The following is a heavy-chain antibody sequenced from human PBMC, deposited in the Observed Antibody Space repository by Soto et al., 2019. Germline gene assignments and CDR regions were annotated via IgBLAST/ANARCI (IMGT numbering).Heavy chain of an antibody. CDR3: ARGKRGSSWYRGEEKYYYYGMDV. D-gene: IGHD6-13*01. J-gene: IGHJ6*02. CDR2: IHHSGST. Sequence: SETLSLTCTAYGESFNGYYWSWIRQPPGKGLEWIGEIHHSGSTNYNPSLKSRVTFSIDTSKRQFSLKVRSVTAADTAVYYCARGKRGSSWYRGEEKYYYYGMDVGGQGTPVTVSS. CDR1: GESFNGYY. V-gene: IGHV4-34*01.